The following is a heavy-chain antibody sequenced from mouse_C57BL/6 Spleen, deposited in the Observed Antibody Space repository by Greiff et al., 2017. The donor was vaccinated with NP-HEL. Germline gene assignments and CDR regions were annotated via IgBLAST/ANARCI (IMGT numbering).Heavy chain of an antibody. D-gene: IGHD1-1*01. V-gene: IGHV14-3*01. CDR1: GFNIKNTY. Sequence: VQLKESVAELVRPGASVKLSCTASGFNIKNTYMHWVKQRPEQGLEWIGRIDPANGNTKYAPKFQGKATITADTSPNTAYLQLSSLTSEDTAIYYCARGYGSSYGYFDVWGTGTTVTVSS. CDR3: ARGYGSSYGYFDV. J-gene: IGHJ1*03. CDR2: IDPANGNT.